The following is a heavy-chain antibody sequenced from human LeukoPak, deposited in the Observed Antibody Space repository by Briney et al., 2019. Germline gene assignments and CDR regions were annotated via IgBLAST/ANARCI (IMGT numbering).Heavy chain of an antibody. CDR2: IYYSGST. CDR3: ARDRIAVAGPYYFDY. D-gene: IGHD6-19*01. J-gene: IGHJ4*02. Sequence: SETLSLTCTVSGGSISSSSYYWGWIRQPPGKGLEWIGSIYYSGSTYYNPSLKSRVTISVDTSKNQFSLKLSSVTAADTAVYYCARDRIAVAGPYYFDYWGQGTLVTVSS. CDR1: GGSISSSSYY. V-gene: IGHV4-39*07.